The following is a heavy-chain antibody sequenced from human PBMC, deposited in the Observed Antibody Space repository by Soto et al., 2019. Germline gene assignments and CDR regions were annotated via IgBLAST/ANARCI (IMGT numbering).Heavy chain of an antibody. CDR2: IQFSGDT. J-gene: IGHJ3*01. CDR3: ARHDYSDRAFDL. Sequence: PSETLSLTCLVSGGSVGSGAYYWSWIRQPPGNALEWIGYIQFSGDTNYNSSLKSRVTISVDMSRHRFSLKLTSVTAADTAFYYCARHDYSDRAFDLWGQGTMVTVSS. CDR1: GGSVGSGAYY. V-gene: IGHV4-61*08. D-gene: IGHD3-22*01.